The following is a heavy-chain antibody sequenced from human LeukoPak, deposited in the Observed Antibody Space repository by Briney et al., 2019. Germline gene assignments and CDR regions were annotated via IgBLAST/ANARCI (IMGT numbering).Heavy chain of an antibody. V-gene: IGHV4-34*01. D-gene: IGHD1-26*01. CDR2: INHSGST. J-gene: IGHJ5*02. Sequence: KPSETLSLTCAVYGGSFSGYYWSWIRQPPGKGLEWIGEINHSGSTNYNPSLKSRVTISVDTSKNQFSLKLSSVTAADTAVYYCARCNPGLVGATTPQYYWFDPWGQGTLVTVSS. CDR1: GGSFSGYY. CDR3: ARCNPGLVGATTPQYYWFDP.